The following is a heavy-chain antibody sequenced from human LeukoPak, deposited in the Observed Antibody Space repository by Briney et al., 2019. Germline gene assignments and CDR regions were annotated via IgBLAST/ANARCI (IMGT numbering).Heavy chain of an antibody. J-gene: IGHJ4*02. V-gene: IGHV3-30*03. CDR2: ISYDGSNK. CDR1: GFTFSSYG. Sequence: PGGSLRLSCAASGFTFSSYGMHWVRQAPGKGLEWVAVISYDGSNKYYADSVKGRFTISRDNSKNTLYLQMNSLRAEDTAVYYCARDPPTMIVVANHFDYWGQGTLVTVSS. CDR3: ARDPPTMIVVANHFDY. D-gene: IGHD3-22*01.